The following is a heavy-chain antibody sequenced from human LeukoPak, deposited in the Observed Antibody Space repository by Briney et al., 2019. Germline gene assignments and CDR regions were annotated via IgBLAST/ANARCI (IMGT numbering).Heavy chain of an antibody. CDR1: GFTFSSYG. J-gene: IGHJ4*02. D-gene: IGHD2-2*01. V-gene: IGHV3-30*02. Sequence: PGGPLRLSCAASGFTFSSYGMHWVRQAPCKGLEWVAFIRYDGSNKYYADSVKGRFAISRDNSKNTLYLQMNSLRAEDTAVYYCATDIVVVPAAPSDYWGQGTLVTVSS. CDR2: IRYDGSNK. CDR3: ATDIVVVPAAPSDY.